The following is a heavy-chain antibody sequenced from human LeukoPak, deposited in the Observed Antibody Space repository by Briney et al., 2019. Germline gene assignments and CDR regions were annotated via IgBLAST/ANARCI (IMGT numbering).Heavy chain of an antibody. D-gene: IGHD5-12*01. CDR2: IQSDGSGT. CDR1: GFVFSNYW. CDR3: ARDPGFVDPHFDY. V-gene: IGHV3-74*01. J-gene: IGHJ4*02. Sequence: GGSLRLSCTASGFVFSNYWMLWVRQAPGKGLEWVSLIQSDGSGTTYADSMKGRFIISRDNAKNSLYLQMNSLRAEDTAVYYCARDPGFVDPHFDYWGQGTLVTVSS.